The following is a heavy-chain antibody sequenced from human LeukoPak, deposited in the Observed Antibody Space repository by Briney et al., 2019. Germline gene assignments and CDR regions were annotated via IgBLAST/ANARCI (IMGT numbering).Heavy chain of an antibody. J-gene: IGHJ6*03. D-gene: IGHD2-15*01. Sequence: SETLYLTCTVSGGSISSYSWSWIRQPAGKGLEWIGRTYTSGSTNYNPSLKSRVTISVDKSKNQFSLRLSSVTAAHTAVYYCARLGYCSGGSGPWDYYYMDVWGKGTTVTVSS. CDR2: TYTSGST. CDR1: GGSISSYS. V-gene: IGHV4-4*07. CDR3: ARLGYCSGGSGPWDYYYMDV.